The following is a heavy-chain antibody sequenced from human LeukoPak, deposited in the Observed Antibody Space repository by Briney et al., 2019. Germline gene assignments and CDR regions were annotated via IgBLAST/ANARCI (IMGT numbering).Heavy chain of an antibody. D-gene: IGHD6-19*01. Sequence: GASVTVSCTVSGYTLTELSMHWVRQAPGKGLEWMGGFDPEDGETIYAQKFQGRVTMTEDTSTDTAYMELSSLRSEDTAVYYCATDRIAVAGSEFDYWGQGTLVTVSS. V-gene: IGHV1-24*01. CDR3: ATDRIAVAGSEFDY. J-gene: IGHJ4*02. CDR1: GYTLTELS. CDR2: FDPEDGET.